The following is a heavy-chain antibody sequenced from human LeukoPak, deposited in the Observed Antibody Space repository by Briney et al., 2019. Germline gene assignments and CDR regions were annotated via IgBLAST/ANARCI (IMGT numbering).Heavy chain of an antibody. D-gene: IGHD3-22*01. Sequence: GASVKASCKASGYTFTSYGISWVRQAPGQGLEWMGWISAYNGNTNYAQKLQGRVTMTRDTSISTAYMELSRLRSDDTAVYYCARASPNLHRNYYDSSGYYLNYWGQGTLVTVSS. CDR1: GYTFTSYG. CDR2: ISAYNGNT. J-gene: IGHJ4*02. V-gene: IGHV1-18*01. CDR3: ARASPNLHRNYYDSSGYYLNY.